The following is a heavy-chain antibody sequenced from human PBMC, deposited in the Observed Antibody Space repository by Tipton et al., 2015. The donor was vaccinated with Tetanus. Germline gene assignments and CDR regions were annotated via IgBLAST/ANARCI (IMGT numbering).Heavy chain of an antibody. Sequence: TLSLTCTDSGGSISSYYWSWIRQPAGKGLEWIGRIYTSGSTNYNPPLKSRVTMSVDTSKNQFSLKLSSVTAADTAVYYCARGAYYYDSSGYSFDYWGQGTLVTVSS. D-gene: IGHD3-22*01. CDR3: ARGAYYYDSSGYSFDY. V-gene: IGHV4-4*07. J-gene: IGHJ4*02. CDR1: GGSISSYY. CDR2: IYTSGST.